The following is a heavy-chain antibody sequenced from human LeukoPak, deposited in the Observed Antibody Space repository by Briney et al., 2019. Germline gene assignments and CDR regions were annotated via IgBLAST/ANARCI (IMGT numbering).Heavy chain of an antibody. CDR3: ARQQLAKTATFDY. J-gene: IGHJ4*02. Sequence: KTSETLSVTCTVSGGSISSGGYYWSWIRQHPGKGLEWIGYIYYSGSTYYNPSLKSRVTISVDTSKNQFSLKLSSVTAADTAVYYCARQQLAKTATFDYWGQGTLVTVSS. D-gene: IGHD6-13*01. V-gene: IGHV4-31*03. CDR1: GGSISSGGYY. CDR2: IYYSGST.